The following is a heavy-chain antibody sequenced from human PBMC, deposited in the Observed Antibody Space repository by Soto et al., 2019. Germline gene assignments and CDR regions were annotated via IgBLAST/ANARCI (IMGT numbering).Heavy chain of an antibody. V-gene: IGHV3-30-3*01. CDR3: AREIGFVNTAMAYSYYYYGMDV. D-gene: IGHD5-18*01. Sequence: GESLKISCAASGFTFSSYAMHWVRQAPGKGLEWVAVISYDGSNKYYADSVKGRFTISRDNSKNTLYLQMNSLRAEDTAVYYCAREIGFVNTAMAYSYYYYGMDVWGQGTTVTVSS. J-gene: IGHJ6*02. CDR1: GFTFSSYA. CDR2: ISYDGSNK.